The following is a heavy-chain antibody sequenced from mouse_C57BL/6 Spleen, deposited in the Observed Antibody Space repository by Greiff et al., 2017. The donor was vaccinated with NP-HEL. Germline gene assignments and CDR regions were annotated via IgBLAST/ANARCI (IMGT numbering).Heavy chain of an antibody. J-gene: IGHJ3*01. CDR1: GFTFSSYA. CDR3: ARADDYGAWFAY. Sequence: EVHLVESGGGLVKPGGSLKLSCAASGFTFSSYAMSWVRQTPEKRLEWVATISDGGSYTYYPDNVKGRFTMTRDNAKNNLYLQMSHLKSEDTAMYYCARADDYGAWFAYWGQGTLVTVSA. D-gene: IGHD2-4*01. CDR2: ISDGGSYT. V-gene: IGHV5-4*01.